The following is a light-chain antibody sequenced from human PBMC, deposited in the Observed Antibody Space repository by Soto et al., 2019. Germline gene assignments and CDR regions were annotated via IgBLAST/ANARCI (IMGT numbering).Light chain of an antibody. V-gene: IGKV3-20*01. CDR2: GAS. CDR3: QQYGRT. J-gene: IGKJ1*01. Sequence: PGEIGARSCRASESVSGSYIAWYQQKVGQSPRLLIYGASNRATGIPDRFSGSGSGTDFTLTISRLEPEDFAMYYCQQYGRTFGLGTKVDIK. CDR1: ESVSGSY.